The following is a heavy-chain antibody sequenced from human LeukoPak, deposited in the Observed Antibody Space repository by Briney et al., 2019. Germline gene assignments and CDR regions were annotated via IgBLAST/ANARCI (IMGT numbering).Heavy chain of an antibody. V-gene: IGHV4-4*02. CDR3: VRRRYNYGFDS. CDR2: VYHSGST. J-gene: IGHJ4*02. D-gene: IGHD5-18*01. CDR1: GDSISGSNW. Sequence: SGTLSLTCDVSGDSISGSNWWNWVRQPPGKGLEWIGGVYHSGSTNYNPSLKSRVTISVDKSKNQFSLELRSVTAADTAVFYCVRRRYNYGFDSWGQGTLVTVSS.